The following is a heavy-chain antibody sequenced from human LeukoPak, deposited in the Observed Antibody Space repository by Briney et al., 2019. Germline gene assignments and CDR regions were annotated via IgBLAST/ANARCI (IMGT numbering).Heavy chain of an antibody. CDR1: GGSTNSYY. D-gene: IGHD3-22*01. V-gene: IGHV4-59*01. J-gene: IGHJ4*02. Sequence: SETLSLTCTVSGGSTNSYYWSWIRQPPGKGLEWIGYIYYSGSTNYNPSLKSRVTISVDTSKNQFSMKLSSVTAADTAVYYCARGYYDSSGYYYSVEYYFDYWGQGTLVTVSS. CDR2: IYYSGST. CDR3: ARGYYDSSGYYYSVEYYFDY.